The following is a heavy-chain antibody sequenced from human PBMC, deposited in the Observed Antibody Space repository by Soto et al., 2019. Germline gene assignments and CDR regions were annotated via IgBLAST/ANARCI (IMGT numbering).Heavy chain of an antibody. V-gene: IGHV3-7*04. CDR1: GFTFSTYW. Sequence: GGSLRLSCAASGFTFSTYWMSWVRQAPGKGLEWVANIKQDGSEKYYVDSVKGRFTISRDNAKNSLYLQMNSLRAEDTAVYYCARVVIVTTLFSFDYWGQGTLVTVSS. CDR2: IKQDGSEK. J-gene: IGHJ4*02. D-gene: IGHD5-12*01. CDR3: ARVVIVTTLFSFDY.